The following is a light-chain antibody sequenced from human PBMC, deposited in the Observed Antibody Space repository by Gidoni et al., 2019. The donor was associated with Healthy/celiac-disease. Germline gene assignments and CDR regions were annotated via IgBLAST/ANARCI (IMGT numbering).Light chain of an antibody. CDR2: KAS. V-gene: IGKV1-5*03. CDR1: QSISSW. CDR3: QQYNSYPYT. Sequence: DIQMTQSPSTLSASVGDRVTITCRASQSISSWLAWYQQKPGKAPKLLIYKASSLDSGVPSRFSGSGSGTEFTLTISSLQPDDFATYYCQQYNSYPYTFGQXTKLEIK. J-gene: IGKJ2*01.